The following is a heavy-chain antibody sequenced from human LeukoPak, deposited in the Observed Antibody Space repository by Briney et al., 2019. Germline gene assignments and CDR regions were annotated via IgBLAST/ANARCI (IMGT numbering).Heavy chain of an antibody. CDR2: IYYSGST. Sequence: PSETLSLTCTVSGASISSSSYYWGWIRQPPGKGLEWIGSIYYSGSTYYNPSLKSRVSISVDTSKNQFSLKLSSVTAADTAVYYCARDAEPAVPRYWGQGTLVTVSS. D-gene: IGHD1-14*01. J-gene: IGHJ4*02. V-gene: IGHV4-39*07. CDR3: ARDAEPAVPRY. CDR1: GASISSSSYY.